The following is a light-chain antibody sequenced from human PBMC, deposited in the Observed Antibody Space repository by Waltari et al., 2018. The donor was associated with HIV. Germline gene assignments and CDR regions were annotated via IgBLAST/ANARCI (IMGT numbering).Light chain of an antibody. CDR2: ENK. Sequence: NFILTQPHSVSGSPGKTVTISCTRSSGNIASHPVQWYQLRPDNSPRNVIYENKQRRAGVPDRVSGSIDRSTNSASLTISGLMAEDEADYYCLSYDGVNQVFGGGTKLTVL. V-gene: IGLV6-57*01. J-gene: IGLJ3*02. CDR3: LSYDGVNQV. CDR1: SGNIASHP.